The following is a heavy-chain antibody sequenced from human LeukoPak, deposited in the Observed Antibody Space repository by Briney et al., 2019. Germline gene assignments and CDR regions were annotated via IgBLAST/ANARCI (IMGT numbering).Heavy chain of an antibody. CDR1: GVSFSGYY. CDR2: INHSGST. D-gene: IGHD2-2*01. CDR3: ARGRQYQLTRGGWFDP. V-gene: IGHV4-34*01. J-gene: IGHJ5*02. Sequence: PSETLSLTCAVYGVSFSGYYWSWIRQPPGKGLEWIGEINHSGSTNYNPSLKSRVTISVDTSKNQFSLKLSSVTAGDTAVYYCARGRQYQLTRGGWFDPWGQGTLVTVSS.